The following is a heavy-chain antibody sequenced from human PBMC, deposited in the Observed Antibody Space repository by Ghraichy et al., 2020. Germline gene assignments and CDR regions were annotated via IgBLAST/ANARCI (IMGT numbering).Heavy chain of an antibody. D-gene: IGHD2-15*01. J-gene: IGHJ6*02. V-gene: IGHV3-48*03. CDR1: GFTFSSYE. CDR2: ISSSGSTI. Sequence: GGSLTLSCAASGFTFSSYEMNWVRQAPGKGLEWVSYISSSGSTIYYADSVKGRFTISRDNAKNSLYLQMNSLRAEDTAVYYCARDLAYCSGGSCYSSYYYYGMDVWGQGTTVTVSS. CDR3: ARDLAYCSGGSCYSSYYYYGMDV.